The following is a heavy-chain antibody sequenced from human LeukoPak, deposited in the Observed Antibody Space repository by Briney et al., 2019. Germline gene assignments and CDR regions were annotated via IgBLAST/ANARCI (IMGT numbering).Heavy chain of an antibody. D-gene: IGHD3-16*01. Sequence: RGESLKISCKASGYSFTSNWIGWVRQMPGKGLELMGIIYPGDSDTRYSPSFQGQVTTSADKSISTAYLQWSSMKASDTAMYYCARQITFGGIEFDPWGQGTLVTVSS. J-gene: IGHJ5*02. CDR2: IYPGDSDT. CDR1: GYSFTSNW. V-gene: IGHV5-51*01. CDR3: ARQITFGGIEFDP.